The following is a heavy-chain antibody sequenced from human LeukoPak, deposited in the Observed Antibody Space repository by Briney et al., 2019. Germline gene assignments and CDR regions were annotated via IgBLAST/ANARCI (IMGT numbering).Heavy chain of an antibody. CDR2: ISWNSGSI. V-gene: IGHV3-9*01. D-gene: IGHD3-22*01. CDR1: GFTFDDYA. Sequence: PGGSLRLSCTASGFTFDDYAIHWVRQAPGKGLEWVSGISWNSGSIGYANSVKGRFTISRDNAKNSLYLQMNSLIAEDTALYYCAKDRTVYDSSGLDYRGQGTLVTVSS. CDR3: AKDRTVYDSSGLDY. J-gene: IGHJ4*02.